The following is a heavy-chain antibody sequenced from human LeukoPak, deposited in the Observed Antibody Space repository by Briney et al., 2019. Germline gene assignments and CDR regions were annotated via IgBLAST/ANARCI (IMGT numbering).Heavy chain of an antibody. J-gene: IGHJ5*02. CDR2: ISYDGSNK. D-gene: IGHD2-15*01. CDR1: GFTFSSYA. V-gene: IGHV3-30*04. Sequence: GRSLRLSCAASGFTFSSYAMHWVRQAPGKGLEWVAVISYDGSNKYYADFVKGRFTISRDNSKNTLYLQMNSLRAEDTAVYYCARDGNDCSGGSCYRFLGWFDPWGQGTLVTVSS. CDR3: ARDGNDCSGGSCYRFLGWFDP.